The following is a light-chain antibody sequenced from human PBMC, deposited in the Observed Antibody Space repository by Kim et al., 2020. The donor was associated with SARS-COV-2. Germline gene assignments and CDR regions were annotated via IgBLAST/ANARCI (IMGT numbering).Light chain of an antibody. CDR1: KVGDKY. Sequence: SYELTQPPSVSVSPGQIATISCSGDKVGDKYACWYQQKPGQSPVLVIYQDTKRPSGIPERFSGSNSGNTATLTISGTQAMDEADYYCQAWDSSTAVFGGGTQLTVL. CDR3: QAWDSSTAV. V-gene: IGLV3-1*01. CDR2: QDT. J-gene: IGLJ2*01.